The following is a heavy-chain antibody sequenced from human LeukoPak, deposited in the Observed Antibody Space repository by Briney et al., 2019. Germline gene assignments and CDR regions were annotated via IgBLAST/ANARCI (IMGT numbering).Heavy chain of an antibody. V-gene: IGHV1-2*06. Sequence: ASLKVSCMASGYTFTAYYIHWVRQAPGQGLEWMGRINPNSGGTDSAQRFQGRVTMTRDTSMNTAYMELSRLRSDDTAVYYCARDLSGISSATDAFDMWGQGTMVTVSS. J-gene: IGHJ3*02. CDR3: ARDLSGISSATDAFDM. CDR2: INPNSGGT. CDR1: GYTFTAYY. D-gene: IGHD1-14*01.